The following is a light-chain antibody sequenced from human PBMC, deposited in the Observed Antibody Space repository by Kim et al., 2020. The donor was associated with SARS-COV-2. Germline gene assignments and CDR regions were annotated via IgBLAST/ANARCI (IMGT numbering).Light chain of an antibody. CDR2: AAS. J-gene: IGKJ1*01. V-gene: IGKV1-39*01. Sequence: ASVGDRVTITCRASQSISSYLNWYQQKPGKAPKLLIYAASSLQSGVPSRFSGSGSGTDFTLTISSLQPEDFATYYCQQSYSTLVAFGQGTKVDIK. CDR3: QQSYSTLVA. CDR1: QSISSY.